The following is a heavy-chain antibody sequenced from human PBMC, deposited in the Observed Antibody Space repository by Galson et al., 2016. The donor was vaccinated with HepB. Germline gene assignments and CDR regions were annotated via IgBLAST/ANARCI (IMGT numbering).Heavy chain of an antibody. J-gene: IGHJ6*04. Sequence: SLRLSCAASGLTFSRCDMHWVRQATGKGLEWVSAIGTAGDTYYPGSVRGRFTISRENSKNSLYLQMDSLTAGDTAVYYRARGKFDCSGGTCHYYGMDVWGKGTTVTVSS. D-gene: IGHD2-15*01. CDR3: ARGKFDCSGGTCHYYGMDV. CDR1: GLTFSRCD. V-gene: IGHV3-13*01. CDR2: IGTAGDT.